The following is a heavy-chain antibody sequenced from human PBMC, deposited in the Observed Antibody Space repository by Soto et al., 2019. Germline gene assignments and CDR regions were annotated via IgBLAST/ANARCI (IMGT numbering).Heavy chain of an antibody. V-gene: IGHV1-58*01. J-gene: IGHJ6*02. CDR3: AAGPFPYYYDSSGAYYYYGMDV. CDR1: GFTFTSSA. CDR2: IVVGSGNT. Sequence: SVKVSCKSSGFTFTSSAVQWVRQARGQRLEWIGWIVVGSGNTNYAQKFQERVTITRDMSTSTAYMELSSLRSEDTAVYYCAAGPFPYYYDSSGAYYYYGMDVWGQGTTVTVSS. D-gene: IGHD3-22*01.